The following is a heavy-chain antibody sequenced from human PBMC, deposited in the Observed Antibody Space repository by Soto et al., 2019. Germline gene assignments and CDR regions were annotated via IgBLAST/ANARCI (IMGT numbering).Heavy chain of an antibody. CDR1: GFTFSSYE. J-gene: IGHJ4*02. CDR3: ANAGYSSSWHKYYFDY. Sequence: EVQLVESGGGLVQAGGSLRLFCAVSGFTFSSYEMNWVRQAPGKGLEWVSYIGTSGKTIYYADSVRGRITISRDNAKNSRYLQMNRLRAEDTAVYYCANAGYSSSWHKYYFDYWGQGTLVTVSS. CDR2: IGTSGKTI. D-gene: IGHD6-13*01. V-gene: IGHV3-48*03.